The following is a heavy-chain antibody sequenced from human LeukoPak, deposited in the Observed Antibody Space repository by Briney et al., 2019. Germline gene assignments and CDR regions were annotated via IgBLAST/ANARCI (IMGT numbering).Heavy chain of an antibody. V-gene: IGHV3-7*04. CDR3: ARDQRQVLLWFGEPSPFDY. J-gene: IGHJ4*02. Sequence: GGSLRLSCAASGFTFSSYWMCWVRQAPGKGLEWVANIKQDGSEKYYVDSVKGRFTISRDNAKNSLYLQMNSLRAEDTAVYYCARDQRQVLLWFGEPSPFDYWGQGTLVTVSS. CDR1: GFTFSSYW. CDR2: IKQDGSEK. D-gene: IGHD3-10*01.